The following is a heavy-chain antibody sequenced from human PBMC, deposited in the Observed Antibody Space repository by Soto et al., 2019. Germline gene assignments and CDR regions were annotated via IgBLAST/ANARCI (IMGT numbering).Heavy chain of an antibody. V-gene: IGHV4-34*01. CDR2: INHSGST. Sequence: QVQLQQWGAGLLKPSETLSLTCAVYGGSFSGYYWSWIRQPPGKGLEWIGEINHSGSTNYNPSLKSRVTIPVETSKTQFSLRLSSVTAADTAVYSCARGGRFLEWSNRPYGMDVWGQGSTVTDSS. J-gene: IGHJ6*02. CDR1: GGSFSGYY. D-gene: IGHD3-3*01. CDR3: ARGGRFLEWSNRPYGMDV.